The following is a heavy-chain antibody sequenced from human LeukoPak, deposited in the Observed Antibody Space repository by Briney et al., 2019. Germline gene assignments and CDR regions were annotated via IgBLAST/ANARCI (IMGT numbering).Heavy chain of an antibody. CDR3: ARVSIAAAGTYYYYYYMDV. D-gene: IGHD6-13*01. CDR1: GGSISSNNYY. CDR2: IDYSGST. J-gene: IGHJ6*03. Sequence: PSETLSLTCSVSGGSISSNNYYWGWIRQPPGKGLEWIANIDYSGSTYYNPSLKSRVTISVDTSKNQFSLKLSSVTAADTAVYYCARVSIAAAGTYYYYYYMDVWGKGTTVTVSS. V-gene: IGHV4-39*07.